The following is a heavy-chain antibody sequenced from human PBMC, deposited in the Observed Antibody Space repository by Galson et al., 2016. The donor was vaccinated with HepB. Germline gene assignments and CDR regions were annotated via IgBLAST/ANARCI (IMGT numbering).Heavy chain of an antibody. V-gene: IGHV6-1*01. CDR2: TFYRSKWYY. CDR1: GDSVSSTSAG. Sequence: CAISGDSVSSTSAGWSWVRQSPSRGLEWLGRTFYRSKWYYDYAISVGSRITINPDTSKNQFSLQLISVTPEDTAVYYCARVGLVRGAHGGSFDSWGQGTLVTVSS. D-gene: IGHD3-10*01. J-gene: IGHJ4*01. CDR3: ARVGLVRGAHGGSFDS.